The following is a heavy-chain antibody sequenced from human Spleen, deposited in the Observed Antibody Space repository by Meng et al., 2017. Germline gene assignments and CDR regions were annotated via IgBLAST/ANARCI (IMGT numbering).Heavy chain of an antibody. CDR1: GYIFTSYD. V-gene: IGHV1-8*01. J-gene: IGHJ4*02. D-gene: IGHD2/OR15-2a*01. Sequence: ASVKVSCKASGYIFTSYDINWVRQATGQGLEWMGWMNPNSGNTGYAQKFQGRVTMTMDKSIDTAYMELSSLRSDDTAVYYCARDQLGFVRAPLDYWGQGTLVTVSS. CDR3: ARDQLGFVRAPLDY. CDR2: MNPNSGNT.